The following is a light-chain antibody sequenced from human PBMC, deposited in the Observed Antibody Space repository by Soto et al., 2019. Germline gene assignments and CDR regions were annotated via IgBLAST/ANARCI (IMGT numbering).Light chain of an antibody. CDR1: QSVNSY. V-gene: IGKV3-11*01. CDR3: PQCGSWPPLT. CDR2: VHP. J-gene: IGKJ4*01. Sequence: EIVLTQSPATLSLSPGERAALSYRASQSVNSYLPGTNRRLARLPGSSSVVHPPARFTGRASGTDFTLTISSLEAADFAVYCCPQCGSWPPLTFGGGTKVEIK.